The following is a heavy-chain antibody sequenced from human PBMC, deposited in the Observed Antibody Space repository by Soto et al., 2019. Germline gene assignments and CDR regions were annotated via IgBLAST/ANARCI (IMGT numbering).Heavy chain of an antibody. Sequence: GGSLRLSCAASGFAFSSYAMTWVRQAPGKGLEWVSSITGSGGSTYFAVSVMGRFSISRDNSQKTVSLQMDSLRAEDTAVYYCAKFSAHSMYDISSAPDYWGQGPLVTVSS. D-gene: IGHD6-6*01. CDR3: AKFSAHSMYDISSAPDY. CDR1: GFAFSSYA. V-gene: IGHV3-23*01. J-gene: IGHJ4*02. CDR2: ITGSGGST.